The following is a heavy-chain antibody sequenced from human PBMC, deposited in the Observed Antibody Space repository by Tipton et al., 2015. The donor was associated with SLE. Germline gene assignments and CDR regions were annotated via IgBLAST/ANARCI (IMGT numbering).Heavy chain of an antibody. CDR1: GFSFNTYT. CDR2: ISSSSNFI. J-gene: IGHJ4*02. D-gene: IGHD5-12*01. CDR3: GRVGYELGVDS. Sequence: SLRLSCAASGFSFNTYTMNWVRQAPGKGLEWVSSISSSSNFIYYADSLRGRFTVSRDNAKNSLYLQINSLRAEDTAVYYCGRVGYELGVDSWGQGTLVTVSS. V-gene: IGHV3-21*01.